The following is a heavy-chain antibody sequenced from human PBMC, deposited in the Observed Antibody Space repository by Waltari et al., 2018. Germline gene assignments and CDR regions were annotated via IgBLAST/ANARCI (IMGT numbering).Heavy chain of an antibody. CDR2: ISGSDGRT. CDR1: GFTFRSYA. J-gene: IGHJ2*01. D-gene: IGHD5-12*01. CDR3: AKDLGGFSGSHWYFDL. Sequence: EVQLVESGGGLVQPGGSLRLSCAASGFTFRSYAMSWVRQAPGGGLGWVSSISGSDGRTKYADSAKGRFTISRDNVKNTLCLQMNSLRADDAAVYYCAKDLGGFSGSHWYFDLWGRGTLVTVSS. V-gene: IGHV3-23*04.